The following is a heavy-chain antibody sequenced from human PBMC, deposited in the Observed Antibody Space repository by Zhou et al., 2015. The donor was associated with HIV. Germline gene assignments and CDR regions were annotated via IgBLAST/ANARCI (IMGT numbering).Heavy chain of an antibody. CDR1: GYTFTSYY. J-gene: IGHJ3*02. D-gene: IGHD3-22*01. CDR3: ARHPYYYDSSGYHDAFDI. Sequence: QVQLVQSGAEVKKPGSSVKVSCKASGYTFTSYYMHWVRQAPGQGLEWMGIINPSGGSTSYAQKFQGRVTMTRDTSTSTVYMELSSLRSEDTAVYYCARHPYYYDSSGYHDAFDIWGQGTMVTSLQ. CDR2: INPSGGST. V-gene: IGHV1-46*01.